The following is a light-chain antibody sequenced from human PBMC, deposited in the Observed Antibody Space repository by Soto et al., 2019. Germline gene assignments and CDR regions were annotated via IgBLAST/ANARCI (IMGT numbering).Light chain of an antibody. CDR3: SSYTGSSTLD. V-gene: IGLV2-14*01. CDR2: EVS. J-gene: IGLJ1*01. CDR1: SSDVGGYNY. Sequence: QSALTQPASVSGSPGQSITISCTGTSSDVGGYNYVSWYQQHPGKAPKLMIYEVSNRPSGVSNRFSGSKSGNTASLTISGLQAEDEADYYCSSYTGSSTLDFGTGTKVTV.